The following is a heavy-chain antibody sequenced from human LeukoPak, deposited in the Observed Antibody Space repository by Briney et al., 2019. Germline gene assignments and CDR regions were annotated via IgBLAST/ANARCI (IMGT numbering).Heavy chain of an antibody. CDR2: INHSGST. J-gene: IGHJ4*02. D-gene: IGHD2-2*01. CDR3: ASTERCSTSCPLDY. Sequence: PSETLSLTCAVYGGSFRGYYWSWIRQPPGKGLDWIGEINHSGSTNYNPSLKSRVTISLDTSMKKFSLKLNSVTAADTAVYYCASTERCSTSCPLDYWGQGTLVPVSS. V-gene: IGHV4-34*01. CDR1: GGSFRGYY.